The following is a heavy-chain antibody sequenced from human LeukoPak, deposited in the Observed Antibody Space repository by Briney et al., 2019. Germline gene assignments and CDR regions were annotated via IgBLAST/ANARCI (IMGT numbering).Heavy chain of an antibody. Sequence: SETLSLTCSVSGGSVSSGNYFWGWIRQPPGKGLEWIGNINYLGSTAYNPSLKSRITTSVDTSEHQFSLKLTSVTAADTAVYYCARLSKGRYFDYFFDYWGQGTLVTVSS. CDR2: INYLGST. CDR1: GGSVSSGNYF. D-gene: IGHD3-9*01. CDR3: ARLSKGRYFDYFFDY. V-gene: IGHV4-39*01. J-gene: IGHJ4*02.